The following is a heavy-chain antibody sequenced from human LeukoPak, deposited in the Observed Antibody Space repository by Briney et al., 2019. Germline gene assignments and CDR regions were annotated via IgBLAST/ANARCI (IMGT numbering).Heavy chain of an antibody. Sequence: SETLSLTCTVSGGSISSYYWSWIRQPPGKGLEWIGYIYYSGSTNYNPSLKSRVTISVDTSKNQFSLKLSSVTAADTAVYYCARGRRGSSWRYFDYWGQGTLVTVSS. CDR1: GGSISSYY. J-gene: IGHJ4*02. D-gene: IGHD6-13*01. CDR2: IYYSGST. CDR3: ARGRRGSSWRYFDY. V-gene: IGHV4-59*01.